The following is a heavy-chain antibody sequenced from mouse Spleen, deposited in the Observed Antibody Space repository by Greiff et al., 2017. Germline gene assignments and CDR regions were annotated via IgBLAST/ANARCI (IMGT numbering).Heavy chain of an antibody. CDR2: ISDGGSYT. V-gene: IGHV5-4*02. Sequence: EVHLVESGGGLVKPGGSLKLSCAASGFTFSDYYMYWVRQTPEKRLEWVATISDGGSYTYYPDSVKGRFTISRDNAKNNLYLQMSSLKSEDTAVYYCARDWDYGSSLDYWSQGTTLTVSS. D-gene: IGHD1-1*01. J-gene: IGHJ2*01. CDR3: ARDWDYGSSLDY. CDR1: GFTFSDYY.